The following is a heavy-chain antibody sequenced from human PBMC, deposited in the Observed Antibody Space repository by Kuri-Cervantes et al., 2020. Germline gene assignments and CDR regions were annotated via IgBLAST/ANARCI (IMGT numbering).Heavy chain of an antibody. D-gene: IGHD4-17*01. J-gene: IGHJ4*02. V-gene: IGHV3-30*01. CDR3: ARFHDDYGDYRRVFDY. Sequence: GESLKISCAASGFTFSSYAMHWVRQAPGKGLEWVAVISYDGSNKYYADSVKGRFTISRDNSKNTLYLQMNSLRAGDTAVYYCARFHDDYGDYRRVFDYWGQGTLVTVSS. CDR2: ISYDGSNK. CDR1: GFTFSSYA.